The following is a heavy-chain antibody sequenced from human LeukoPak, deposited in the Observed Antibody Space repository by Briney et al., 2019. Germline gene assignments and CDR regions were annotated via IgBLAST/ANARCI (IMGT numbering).Heavy chain of an antibody. CDR1: GFTFSSYE. J-gene: IGHJ4*02. CDR2: ISSSGSTI. Sequence: GGSLRLSCAASGFTFSSYEMNWVRQAPGKGLEWVSYISSSGSTIYYADSVKGRFTISRDNAKNSLYLQMNSLRAEDTAVYYCARGFSHLEWSLYVGNFDYWGQGTLVTVSS. V-gene: IGHV3-48*03. CDR3: ARGFSHLEWSLYVGNFDY. D-gene: IGHD3-3*01.